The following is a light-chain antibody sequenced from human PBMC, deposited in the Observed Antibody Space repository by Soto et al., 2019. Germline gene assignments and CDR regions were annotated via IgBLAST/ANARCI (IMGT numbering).Light chain of an antibody. CDR2: STN. CDR1: XGSVSTTYY. CDR3: MLYMGGGLVV. Sequence: QTVVTQEPSFSVSPXGTVTLXCGXTXGSVSTTYYPSWYQQTPGQAPRTLIYSTNIRSSGVPDRFSGSILGNKAALTITGAQADDESDYHCMLYMGGGLVVFGGGTKLTVL. J-gene: IGLJ2*01. V-gene: IGLV8-61*01.